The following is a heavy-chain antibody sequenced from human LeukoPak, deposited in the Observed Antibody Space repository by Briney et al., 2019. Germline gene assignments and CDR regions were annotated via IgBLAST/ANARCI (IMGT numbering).Heavy chain of an antibody. J-gene: IGHJ4*02. CDR1: GGTFSSYA. V-gene: IGHV1-69*13. CDR3: ARANRLIGWYPFRY. CDR2: IIPVFGTA. D-gene: IGHD6-19*01. Sequence: ASVKVSCKASGGTFSSYAISWVRQAPGQGLEWVGGIIPVFGTANYAQKFQGRVTITADESTSTAYMELSSLRSEDTAVYYCARANRLIGWYPFRYWGQGTLVTVSS.